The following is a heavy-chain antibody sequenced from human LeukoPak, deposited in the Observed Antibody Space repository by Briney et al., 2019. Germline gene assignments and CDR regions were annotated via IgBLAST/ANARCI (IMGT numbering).Heavy chain of an antibody. V-gene: IGHV4-39*07. CDR3: ARISSVWVKDYYYYMDV. D-gene: IGHD3-16*02. J-gene: IGHJ6*03. Sequence: PSGTLSLTCTVSGGSISSGSDYWGWIRQPPGKGLEWIGSLYYRGSTYYKASLKSRVTISIDTSKNQFSLKLSSMTAADTAVYYCARISSVWVKDYYYYMDVWGKGTTVTVSS. CDR1: GGSISSGSDY. CDR2: LYYRGST.